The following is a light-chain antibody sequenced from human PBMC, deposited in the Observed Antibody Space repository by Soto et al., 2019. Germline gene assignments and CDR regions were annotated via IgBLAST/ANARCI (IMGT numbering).Light chain of an antibody. CDR2: GAS. V-gene: IGKV3-20*01. CDR3: QQYGRSPA. J-gene: IGKJ4*01. CDR1: QSVSSSY. Sequence: EIVLTQSPGTLSLSPGERATLSCRASQSVSSSYLAWYQQKPGQAPRLLIYGASSRATGIPDRFSGSGSGTDFTLTSSRLEPDDLAVYYCQQYGRSPAFGGGTKVEIK.